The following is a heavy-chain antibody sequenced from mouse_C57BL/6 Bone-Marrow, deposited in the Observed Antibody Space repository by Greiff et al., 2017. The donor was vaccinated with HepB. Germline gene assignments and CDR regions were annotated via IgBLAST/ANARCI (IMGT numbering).Heavy chain of an antibody. J-gene: IGHJ3*01. CDR1: GYTSTDYY. CDR2: INPYNGGT. Sequence: VQLQQSGPVLVKPGAPVKMSCKASGYTSTDYYMKWVKQSHGKSLEWIGVINPYNGGTSYNEKFKGKATLIVDKFSSTAYMELNSLTSEDSAVYYCARRAGRLAGFAYWGRGTLVTVSA. CDR3: ARRAGRLAGFAY. V-gene: IGHV1-19*01. D-gene: IGHD2-2*01.